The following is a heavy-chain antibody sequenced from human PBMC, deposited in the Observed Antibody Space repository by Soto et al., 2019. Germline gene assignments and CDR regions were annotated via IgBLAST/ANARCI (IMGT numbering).Heavy chain of an antibody. J-gene: IGHJ4*02. D-gene: IGHD2-15*01. Sequence: QVQLVQSGAEVKKPGASVKVSCKASGYTFTSYAMHWVRQAPGQRLEWVGWINAGNGNTKYSQKFPGRVTITRDTSASTAYMKLSSLRSEDSAVYYCARGPGGPDGPGDYWGQGTLVTVSS. CDR1: GYTFTSYA. CDR2: INAGNGNT. CDR3: ARGPGGPDGPGDY. V-gene: IGHV1-3*01.